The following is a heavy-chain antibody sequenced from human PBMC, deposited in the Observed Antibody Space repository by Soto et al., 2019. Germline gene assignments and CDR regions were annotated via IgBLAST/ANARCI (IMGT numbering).Heavy chain of an antibody. Sequence: QVQLVQSGAEVKKPGASVKVSCKASGYTFTSYGISWVRQAPGQGLEWMGWISAYNGNTNYAQKLQGRVTMTTDTSTSPAYMELRSLRSDDTAVYYCARDPSFDWLSQPIDYWGQGTLVTVSS. CDR2: ISAYNGNT. J-gene: IGHJ4*02. V-gene: IGHV1-18*01. D-gene: IGHD3-9*01. CDR3: ARDPSFDWLSQPIDY. CDR1: GYTFTSYG.